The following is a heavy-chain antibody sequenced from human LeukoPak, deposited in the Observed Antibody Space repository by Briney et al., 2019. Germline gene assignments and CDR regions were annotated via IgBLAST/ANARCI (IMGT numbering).Heavy chain of an antibody. D-gene: IGHD6-19*01. CDR3: ARFRQGAGHYDY. V-gene: IGHV1-2*02. J-gene: IGHJ4*02. CDR2: INPNSGGT. CDR1: GYTFTGYY. Sequence: GASVKVSCKASGYTFTGYYMHWVRRAPGQGLEWMGWINPNSGGTNYAQKFQGRVTMTRDTSISTAYMELSRLRSDDTAVYYCARFRQGAGHYDYWGQGTLVTVSS.